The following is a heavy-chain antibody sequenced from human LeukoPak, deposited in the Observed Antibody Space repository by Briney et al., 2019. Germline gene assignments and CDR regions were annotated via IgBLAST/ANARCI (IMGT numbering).Heavy chain of an antibody. J-gene: IGHJ4*02. V-gene: IGHV3-30*03. CDR3: ARGEDAIVGVPGPNY. Sequence: GGSLRLSCAASAFTFSSYGMHWVRQAPGKGLEWVAVLSYDGSNKYYADSVKGRFTISRDNSKNTLYLQMNSLRAEDTAVYYCARGEDAIVGVPGPNYWGQGTLVSVSS. D-gene: IGHD1-26*01. CDR1: AFTFSSYG. CDR2: LSYDGSNK.